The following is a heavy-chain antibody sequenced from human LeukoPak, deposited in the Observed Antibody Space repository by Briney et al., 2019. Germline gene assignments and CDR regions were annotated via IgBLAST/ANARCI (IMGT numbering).Heavy chain of an antibody. CDR1: GGTFSSYA. Sequence: ASVKVSCKASGGTFSSYAISRVRQAPGQGLEWMGRIIPILGIANYAQKFQGRVTITADKSTSTAYMELSSLRSEDTAVYYCARDHCSGTSCYGNVDYWGQGTLVTVSS. CDR3: ARDHCSGTSCYGNVDY. CDR2: IIPILGIA. D-gene: IGHD2-2*01. J-gene: IGHJ4*02. V-gene: IGHV1-69*04.